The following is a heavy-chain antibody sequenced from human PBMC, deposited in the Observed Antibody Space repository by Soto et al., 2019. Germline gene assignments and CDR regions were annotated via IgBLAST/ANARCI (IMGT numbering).Heavy chain of an antibody. CDR1: GFTFTSSA. V-gene: IGHV1-58*01. CDR3: AADIKRSDREDYYYGMDV. Sequence: SVKVSCKASGFTFTSSAVQGVRHARGQRLEWIGWIVVGSGNTNYAQKFQERVTITRDMSTSTAYMELSSLRFEDTAVYYCAADIKRSDREDYYYGMDVWGQGTTVTVSS. J-gene: IGHJ6*02. CDR2: IVVGSGNT. D-gene: IGHD1-1*01.